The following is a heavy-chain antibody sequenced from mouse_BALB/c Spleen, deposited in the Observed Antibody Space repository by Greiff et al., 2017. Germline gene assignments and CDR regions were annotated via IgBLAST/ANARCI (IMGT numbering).Heavy chain of an antibody. V-gene: IGHV14-3*02. CDR2: IDPANGNT. Sequence: EVKLQESGAELVKPGASVKLSCTASGFNIKDTYMHWVKQRPEQGLEWIGRIDPANGNTKYDPKFQGKATITADTSSNTAYLQLSSLTSEDTAVYYCARSGSFYWYFDVWGAGTTVTVSS. CDR3: ARSGSFYWYFDV. J-gene: IGHJ1*01. CDR1: GFNIKDTY. D-gene: IGHD1-1*01.